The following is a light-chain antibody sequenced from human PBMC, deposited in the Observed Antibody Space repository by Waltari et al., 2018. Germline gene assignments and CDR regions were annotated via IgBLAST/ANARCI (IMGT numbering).Light chain of an antibody. CDR2: QIS. CDR3: LQTSQFTWT. J-gene: IGKJ1*01. CDR1: QSLVHSDGKTY. V-gene: IGKV2-24*01. Sequence: ASISCRSSQSLVHSDGKTYLGWLQQRPGQPPRLLIYQISKRFSGVPDRFSGSGAGTDFTLKISRVEAEDVAIYYCLQTSQFTWTFGQGTKVEIE.